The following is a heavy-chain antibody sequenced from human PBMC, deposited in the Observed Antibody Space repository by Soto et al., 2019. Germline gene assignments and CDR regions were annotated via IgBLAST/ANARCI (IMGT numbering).Heavy chain of an antibody. CDR2: ISSDGNTQ. V-gene: IGHV3-30*18. D-gene: IGHD6-19*01. CDR1: GFSFSSYG. Sequence: QVRLVESGGGVVQPGRSLRLSCVASGFSFSSYGIHWVRQAPGKGLEGVAVISSDGNTQYYANSVMGRFTISRDNSENTLYLQMDSLRPDDTAVYYCAKEIAVAGDLDYWGLGTLVTVSS. CDR3: AKEIAVAGDLDY. J-gene: IGHJ4*01.